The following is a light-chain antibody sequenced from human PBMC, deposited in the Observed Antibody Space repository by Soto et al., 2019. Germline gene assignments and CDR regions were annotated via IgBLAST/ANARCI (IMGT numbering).Light chain of an antibody. CDR2: EVS. J-gene: IGLJ3*02. CDR1: GMDVGGYNY. V-gene: IGLV2-14*01. Sequence: QSVLTQPASVSGSPGRRITFSGTGTGMDVGGYNYVSWYQQHPGTAPKLMIYEVSNRPSGVSDRFSGSRSGNTASLTISGLQAEDESDYYCISYTSSSTWVFGGGTKLTVL. CDR3: ISYTSSSTWV.